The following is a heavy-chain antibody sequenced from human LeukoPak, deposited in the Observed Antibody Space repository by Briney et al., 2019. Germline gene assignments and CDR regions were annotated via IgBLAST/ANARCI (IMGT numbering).Heavy chain of an antibody. V-gene: IGHV3-9*03. CDR1: GGSISSYY. CDR3: AKDIYRYTSSWSTFDI. D-gene: IGHD6-13*01. CDR2: ISWNSGTI. Sequence: LSLTCTVSGGSISSYYWSWIRQPPGKGLEWVSGISWNSGTIDYADSVKGRFTISRDNAKNSLYLQMNSLRAEDMALYYCAKDIYRYTSSWSTFDIWGQGTMVTVSS. J-gene: IGHJ3*02.